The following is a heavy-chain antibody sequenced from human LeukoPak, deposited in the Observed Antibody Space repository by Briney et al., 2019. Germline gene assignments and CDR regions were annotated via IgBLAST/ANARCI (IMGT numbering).Heavy chain of an antibody. D-gene: IGHD3-16*01. CDR1: GFTFSSYG. J-gene: IGHJ4*02. V-gene: IGHV3-33*01. CDR2: IWYDGSNK. Sequence: GRSLRLSCAASGFTFSSYGMHWVRQAPGKGLEWVAVIWYDGSNKYYADSVKGRFTISRDNSKNTLYLQMNSLRAEDTAVYYCARDSWGTYGVIDYWGQGTLVTVSS. CDR3: ARDSWGTYGVIDY.